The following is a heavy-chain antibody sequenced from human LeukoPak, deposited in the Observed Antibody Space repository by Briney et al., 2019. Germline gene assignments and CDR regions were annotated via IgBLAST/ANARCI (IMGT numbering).Heavy chain of an antibody. CDR2: IWYDGSNK. Sequence: GGSLRLSCAASGFTFSKYGINWVRQAPGKGLEWVAVIWYDGSNKYFAESVMGRFTISKDNSKNTVYLQMNSLRVEDTAVYHCARAGIENALDYWGQGTQVTVSS. CDR3: ARAGIENALDY. D-gene: IGHD5-24*01. V-gene: IGHV3-33*01. CDR1: GFTFSKYG. J-gene: IGHJ4*02.